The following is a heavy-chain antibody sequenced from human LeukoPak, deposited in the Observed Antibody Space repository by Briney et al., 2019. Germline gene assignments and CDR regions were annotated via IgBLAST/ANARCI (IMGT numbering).Heavy chain of an antibody. J-gene: IGHJ4*02. Sequence: GASVKISCKVSGDAFTDYYMHWVQQAPGRRREWMGLVDPDDGETIYAEKFQGRVAITADTSTDTAYMELSSLRSEDTALYYCATVLGIDYYFDYWAQGSLVSVSS. CDR3: ATVLGIDYYFDY. D-gene: IGHD3-10*01. CDR1: GDAFTDYY. CDR2: VDPDDGET. V-gene: IGHV1-69-2*01.